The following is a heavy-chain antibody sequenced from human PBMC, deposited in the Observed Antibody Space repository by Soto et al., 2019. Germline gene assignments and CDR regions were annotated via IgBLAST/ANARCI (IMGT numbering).Heavy chain of an antibody. D-gene: IGHD1-26*01. CDR1: GFTFSSYA. Sequence: EVQLLESGGGLVQPGGSLRLSCAASGFTFSSYAMRWVRQAPVKGLEWVSAISGSGDSTYYADSVKGRFTISRDNSKNTLYLQMNSLRAEDTAVYYCAGRGSGRYYDYWGQGTLVTVSS. CDR2: ISGSGDST. CDR3: AGRGSGRYYDY. V-gene: IGHV3-23*01. J-gene: IGHJ4*02.